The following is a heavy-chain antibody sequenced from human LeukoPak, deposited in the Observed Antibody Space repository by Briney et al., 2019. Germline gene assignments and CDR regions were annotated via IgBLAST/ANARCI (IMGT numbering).Heavy chain of an antibody. Sequence: GASVKVSCKASGYTFTSYAMNWVRQAPGQGLEWMGWINTNTGNPTYAQGFTGRFVFSLDTSVSTAYLQISSLKAEDTAVYYCARGGSGSSWEDYYYYYYMDVWGKGTTVTVSS. CDR3: ARGGSGSSWEDYYYYYYMDV. D-gene: IGHD3-10*01. CDR1: GYTFTSYA. CDR2: INTNTGNP. J-gene: IGHJ6*03. V-gene: IGHV7-4-1*02.